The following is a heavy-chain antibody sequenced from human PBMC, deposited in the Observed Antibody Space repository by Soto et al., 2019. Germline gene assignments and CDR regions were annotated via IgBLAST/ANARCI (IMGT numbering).Heavy chain of an antibody. CDR1: GFSFSSYA. V-gene: IGHV3-23*01. CDR3: AKGSIEYSASVDN. Sequence: VQLLESGGDLVQPGGSLRLSCAASGFSFSSYAMVWVRQAPGKGLEWVSVISAGGGSSYFADSVKGRFTISRDNSKNVLSLEMNSLRADDTAIYFCAKGSIEYSASVDNWGQGTLVLVSS. J-gene: IGHJ4*02. CDR2: ISAGGGSS. D-gene: IGHD5-12*01.